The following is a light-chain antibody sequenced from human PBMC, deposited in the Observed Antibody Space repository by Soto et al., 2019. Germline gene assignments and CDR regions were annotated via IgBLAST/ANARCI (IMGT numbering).Light chain of an antibody. J-gene: IGKJ1*01. Sequence: DIQMTQSPSTLSASVGDRVTITCRASQTITGHLAWYQQKPGKAPNLLIYEASSLESGVPSRFSGSGFDTEFPLTITSLQPDDFATYFCQQYYLYWTFGQGTKLEIK. V-gene: IGKV1-5*03. CDR1: QTITGH. CDR2: EAS. CDR3: QQYYLYWT.